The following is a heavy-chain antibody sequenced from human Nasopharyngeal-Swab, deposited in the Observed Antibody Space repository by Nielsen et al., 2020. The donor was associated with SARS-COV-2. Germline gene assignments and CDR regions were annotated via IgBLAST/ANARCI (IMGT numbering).Heavy chain of an antibody. CDR3: TTDGGYSYTFDY. CDR2: IKSKTDGGTT. CDR1: GFTLSNAW. Sequence: ESLKIPCAASGFTLSNAWMSWVRQAPGKGLEWVGRIKSKTDGGTTDYAAPVKGRFTISRDDSKNTLYLQMNSLKTEDTAVYYCTTDGGYSYTFDYWGQGTLVTVSS. J-gene: IGHJ4*02. V-gene: IGHV3-15*01. D-gene: IGHD5-18*01.